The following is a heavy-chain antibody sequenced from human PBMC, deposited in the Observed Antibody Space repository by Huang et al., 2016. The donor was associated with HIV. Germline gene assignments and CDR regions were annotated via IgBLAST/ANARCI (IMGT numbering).Heavy chain of an antibody. CDR3: VKETVQWLVTY. J-gene: IGHJ4*02. CDR2: IQYDGSNR. Sequence: QVQVVESGGGVVQPGGSLRLSCAASGFTSSSHGMHWVRQGPGKGLGWVAYIQYDGSNRYFADSVKGRFTMSRDKSKNTLYLQMNSLRGEDTAVYYCVKETVQWLVTYWGQGTLVTVSS. CDR1: GFTSSSHG. D-gene: IGHD6-19*01. V-gene: IGHV3-30*02.